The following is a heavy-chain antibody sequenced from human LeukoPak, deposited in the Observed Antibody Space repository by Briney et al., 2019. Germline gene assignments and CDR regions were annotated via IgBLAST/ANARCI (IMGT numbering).Heavy chain of an antibody. CDR3: ARQDVGDYGGNSYWYYGMDV. V-gene: IGHV3-11*01. D-gene: IGHD4-23*01. J-gene: IGHJ6*02. CDR2: ISSSGSTI. CDR1: GFTFSDYY. Sequence: PGGSLRLSCAASGFTFSDYYMSWIRQAPGKGLEWVSYISSSGSTIYYADSVKGRFTISRDNAKNSLYLQMNSLRAEDTAVYYCARQDVGDYGGNSYWYYGMDVWGQGTTVTVSS.